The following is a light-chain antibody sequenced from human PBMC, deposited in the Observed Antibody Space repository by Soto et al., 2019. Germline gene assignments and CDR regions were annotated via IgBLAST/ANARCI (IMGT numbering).Light chain of an antibody. CDR3: GTWDDSLSAVV. CDR2: DNN. CDR1: SSNIGNNY. V-gene: IGLV1-51*01. J-gene: IGLJ2*01. Sequence: QSVLTQPPSVSAAPGQKVTISCSGSSSNIGNNYVSWYQQLPGTAPKLLIYDNNHRPSGIPDRFSGSKSGTSATLGITGLQTGDEADYYCGTWDDSLSAVVFGGGTKVTVL.